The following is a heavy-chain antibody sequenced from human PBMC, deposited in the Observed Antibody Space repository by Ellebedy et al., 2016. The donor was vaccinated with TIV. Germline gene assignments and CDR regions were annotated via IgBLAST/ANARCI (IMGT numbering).Heavy chain of an antibody. CDR2: IYYSGST. CDR3: ARSSGWDRFDY. CDR1: GGSISSYY. Sequence: MPSETLSLTCTVSGGSISSYYWSWIRQPPGKGLEWIGYIYYSGSTNYNPSLKSRVTIAVDTSKKQISLNLSSVTAADTAGYYCARSSGWDRFDYWGQGTLVTVSS. D-gene: IGHD6-19*01. V-gene: IGHV4-59*01. J-gene: IGHJ4*02.